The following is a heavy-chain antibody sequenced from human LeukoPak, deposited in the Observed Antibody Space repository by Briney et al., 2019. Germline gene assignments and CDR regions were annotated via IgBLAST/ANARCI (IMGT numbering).Heavy chain of an antibody. CDR3: AKDGTRPYYGSGSYYNYFDY. J-gene: IGHJ4*02. V-gene: IGHV4-4*07. CDR2: IYSSGST. CDR1: GSSINVYY. Sequence: SETLSLTCTVSGSSINVYYWSWIRQPAGKGLEWIGRIYSSGSTNYNPSLKSRVSMSLDTSKNQFSLKLSSVTAADTAVYYCAKDGTRPYYGSGSYYNYFDYWGQGTLVTVSS. D-gene: IGHD3-10*01.